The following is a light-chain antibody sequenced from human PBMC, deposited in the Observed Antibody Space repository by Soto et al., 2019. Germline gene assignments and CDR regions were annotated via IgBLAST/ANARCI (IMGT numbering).Light chain of an antibody. CDR3: QQYVTSPPMYT. CDR1: QSVSDSY. J-gene: IGKJ2*01. V-gene: IGKV3-20*01. CDR2: ATS. Sequence: ENVLTQSPGTLYLSPGERATLSCRASQSVSDSYLAWYQQKPGQTPRPLIYATSSRATGIPDRFSGSGSGTDFTLTISRLEPEDFAVYYCQQYVTSPPMYTFGQGTKLEIK.